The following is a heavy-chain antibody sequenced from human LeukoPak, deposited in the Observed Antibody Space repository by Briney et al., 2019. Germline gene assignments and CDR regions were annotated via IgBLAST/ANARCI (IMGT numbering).Heavy chain of an antibody. V-gene: IGHV1-69*01. CDR2: IIPIFGTA. D-gene: IGHD3-10*01. Sequence: GASVKVSCKASGGTFSSYAISWARQAPGQGLEWMGGIIPIFGTANYAQKFQGRVTITADESTSTAYMELSSLRSEDTAVYYCAYYGSGSPLMIYGMDVWGKGTTVTVSS. CDR3: AYYGSGSPLMIYGMDV. CDR1: GGTFSSYA. J-gene: IGHJ6*04.